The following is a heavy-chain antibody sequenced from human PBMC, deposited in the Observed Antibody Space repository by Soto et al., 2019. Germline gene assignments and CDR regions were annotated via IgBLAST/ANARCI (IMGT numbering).Heavy chain of an antibody. CDR1: GFTFSSYG. J-gene: IGHJ4*02. Sequence: GSLRLSCAASGFTFSSYGMHWVRQAPGKGLEWVAVISYDGSNKYYADSVKGRFTISRDNSKNTLYLQMNGLRAEDTAVYYCAKDRRDGYNSHFDYWGQGTLVTVSS. V-gene: IGHV3-30*18. CDR3: AKDRRDGYNSHFDY. D-gene: IGHD5-12*01. CDR2: ISYDGSNK.